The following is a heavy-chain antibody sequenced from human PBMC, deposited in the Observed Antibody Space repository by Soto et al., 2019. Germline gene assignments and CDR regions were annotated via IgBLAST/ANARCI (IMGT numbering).Heavy chain of an antibody. CDR2: ISGSGGST. Sequence: SGGGLVQPGGSLRLSCAASGFTFSSYAMSWVRQAPGKGLEWVSAISGSGGSTYYADSVKGRFTISRDNSKNTLYLQMNSLRAEDTAVYYCAKVFQYYYDSSGPFDYWGQGTLVTVSS. V-gene: IGHV3-23*01. CDR3: AKVFQYYYDSSGPFDY. D-gene: IGHD3-22*01. J-gene: IGHJ4*02. CDR1: GFTFSSYA.